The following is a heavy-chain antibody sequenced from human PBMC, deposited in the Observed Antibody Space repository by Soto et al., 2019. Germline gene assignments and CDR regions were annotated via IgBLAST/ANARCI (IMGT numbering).Heavy chain of an antibody. CDR3: ARVPRYCSGGSCYFNGYYGMDV. V-gene: IGHV1-46*01. CDR1: GYTFTSYY. CDR2: INPSGGST. D-gene: IGHD2-15*01. Sequence: ASVKVSCKASGYTFTSYYMHWVRQAPGQGLEWMGIINPSGGSTSYAQKFQGRVTMTRDTSTSTVYMELSSLRSEDTAVYYCARVPRYCSGGSCYFNGYYGMDVWGQGTTVTVS. J-gene: IGHJ6*02.